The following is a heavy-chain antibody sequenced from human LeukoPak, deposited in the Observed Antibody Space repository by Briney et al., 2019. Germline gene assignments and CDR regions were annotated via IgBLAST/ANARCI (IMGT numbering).Heavy chain of an antibody. D-gene: IGHD2-2*01. J-gene: IGHJ3*02. CDR1: GGSISSSSYY. CDR3: ARDRLGFCSSTSCYPNGVFDI. Sequence: PSETLSLTCTASGGSISSSSYYWGWIRQPPGKGLEWIGSIYYSGSTYYNPSLKSRVTISVDTSKNQFSLKLSSVTAADTAVYYWARDRLGFCSSTSCYPNGVFDIWGKGKMVTVSS. V-gene: IGHV4-39*07. CDR2: IYYSGST.